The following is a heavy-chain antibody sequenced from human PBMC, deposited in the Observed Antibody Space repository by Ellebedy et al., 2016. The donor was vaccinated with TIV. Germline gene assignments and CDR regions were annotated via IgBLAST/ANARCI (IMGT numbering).Heavy chain of an antibody. D-gene: IGHD3-10*01. V-gene: IGHV3-23*01. Sequence: GESLKISCAASGFTFSSYAMSWVRQAPGQGLEWVSGINANGVSIAYADSVKGRFTISRDNSKDTLFLRMNSLRAEDTAVYYCASSRYHYYLGNTIFAYWGQGALVTVSA. J-gene: IGHJ4*02. CDR1: GFTFSSYA. CDR2: INANGVSI. CDR3: ASSRYHYYLGNTIFAY.